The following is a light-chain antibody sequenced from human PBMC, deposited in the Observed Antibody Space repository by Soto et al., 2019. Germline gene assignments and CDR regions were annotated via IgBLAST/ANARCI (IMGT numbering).Light chain of an antibody. Sequence: GDRVTITCRASQTISSWLAWYQQKPGKAPTLLIYDASTLERGVPSRFSGTGSGTEFTLSIDSLQPDDFATYYCQKYHTSSITFGHGTRLEI. V-gene: IGKV1-5*01. CDR3: QKYHTSSIT. J-gene: IGKJ5*01. CDR2: DAS. CDR1: QTISSW.